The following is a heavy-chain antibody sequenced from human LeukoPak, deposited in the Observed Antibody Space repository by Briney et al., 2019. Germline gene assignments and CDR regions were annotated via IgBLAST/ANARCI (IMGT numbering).Heavy chain of an antibody. CDR2: ISSSSSYI. J-gene: IGHJ4*02. V-gene: IGHV3-21*01. CDR1: GFTFSSYS. D-gene: IGHD5-18*01. CDR3: ATRTAMVTLDFDY. Sequence: GGSLRLSCAASGFTFSSYSMNWVRQAPGKGLDWVSSISSSSSYIYYADSVKGRFTISRDNAKNSLYLQMNSLRAEDTAVYYCATRTAMVTLDFDYWGQGTLVTVSS.